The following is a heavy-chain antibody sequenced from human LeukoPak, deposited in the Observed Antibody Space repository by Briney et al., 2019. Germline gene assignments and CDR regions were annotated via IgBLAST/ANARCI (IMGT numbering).Heavy chain of an antibody. J-gene: IGHJ6*03. V-gene: IGHV4-59*01. D-gene: IGHD5-18*01. CDR2: IYYSGST. CDR3: ARGKVDTAMVKRGYYYYYMDV. CDR1: GGSFSGYY. Sequence: SETLSLTCAVYGGSFSGYYWSWIRQPPGKGLEWIGYIYYSGSTNYNPSLKSRVTISVDTSKNQFSLKLSSVTAADTAVYYCARGKVDTAMVKRGYYYYYMDVWGKGTTVTVSS.